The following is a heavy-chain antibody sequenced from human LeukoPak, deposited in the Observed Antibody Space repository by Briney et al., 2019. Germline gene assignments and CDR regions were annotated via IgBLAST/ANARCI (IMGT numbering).Heavy chain of an antibody. Sequence: GASVKLSCKSSGYTFTNYYMHWVRQATGQGLEWMGCINPNSCSTRYAEKLQGRFTITRDTSKTTPYLELTSLRSENSAVYYCAGGPAYSNYGAYYYYYLAVWGKGTTVTVSS. V-gene: IGHV1-8*03. CDR1: GYTFTNYY. J-gene: IGHJ6*03. D-gene: IGHD4-11*01. CDR2: INPNSCST. CDR3: AGGPAYSNYGAYYYYYLAV.